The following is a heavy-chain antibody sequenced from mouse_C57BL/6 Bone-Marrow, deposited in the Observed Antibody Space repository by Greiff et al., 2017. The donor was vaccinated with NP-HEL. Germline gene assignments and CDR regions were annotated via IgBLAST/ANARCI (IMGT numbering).Heavy chain of an antibody. CDR1: GYTFTSYW. CDR3: ARDFDY. V-gene: IGHV1-50*01. Sequence: VQLQQPGAELVKPGASVKLSCKASGYTFTSYWMQWVKRRPGQGLEWIGEIDPSDSYTNYNQKFKGKATLTVDTSSSTAYMQLSSLTSEDSAVYYCARDFDYWGQGTTLTVSS. CDR2: IDPSDSYT. J-gene: IGHJ2*01.